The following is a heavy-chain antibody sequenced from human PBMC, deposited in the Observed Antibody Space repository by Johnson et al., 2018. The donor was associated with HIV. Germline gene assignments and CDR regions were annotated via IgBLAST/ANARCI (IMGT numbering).Heavy chain of an antibody. CDR1: GFTFSSYG. CDR2: ISGSGGST. J-gene: IGHJ3*02. CDR3: AREGYDSSGYSDAFDI. V-gene: IGHV3-NL1*01. D-gene: IGHD3-22*01. Sequence: QVQLVESGGGVVQPGRSLRLSCAASGFTFSSYGMHWVRQAPGKGLEWVSAISGSGGSTYYADSVKGRFTISRDNSKNTLYLQMNSLRAEDTAVYYCAREGYDSSGYSDAFDIWGQGTMVTVSS.